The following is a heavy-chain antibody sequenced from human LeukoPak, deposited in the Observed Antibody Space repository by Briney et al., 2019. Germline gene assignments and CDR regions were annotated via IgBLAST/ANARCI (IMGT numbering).Heavy chain of an antibody. J-gene: IGHJ4*02. V-gene: IGHV7-4-1*02. CDR3: ARASYGDYVEADY. CDR2: INTNTGNP. CDR1: GYTFSTYA. Sequence: GASVKVSCKASGYTFSTYALNWVRQAPGKNLEWMEWINTNTGNPTYAQGFTGRFVFSLDTSVSTAYLQISSLKADDTAVYYCARASYGDYVEADYWGQGTLVTVSS. D-gene: IGHD4-17*01.